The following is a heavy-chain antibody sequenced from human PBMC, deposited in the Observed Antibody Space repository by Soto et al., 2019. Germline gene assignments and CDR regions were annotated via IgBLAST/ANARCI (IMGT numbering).Heavy chain of an antibody. D-gene: IGHD6-19*01. J-gene: IGHJ5*02. V-gene: IGHV2-5*02. CDR3: AHIFSGGYNSGWYGFYYGT. CDR2: IYWDDDK. Sequence: QITLKESGRTLVEPTQTRTLTCTFSGFSLATNGVGVGWIRQPPGKALEWLALIYWDDDKRYSPSLMSRVTITKDTSKNQVLLTMTNMDPVDTATYFCAHIFSGGYNSGWYGFYYGTWGPGTLVTFSS. CDR1: GFSLATNGVG.